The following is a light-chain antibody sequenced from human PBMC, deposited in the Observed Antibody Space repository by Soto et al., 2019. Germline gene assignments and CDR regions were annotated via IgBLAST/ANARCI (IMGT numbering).Light chain of an antibody. CDR3: ASYTTSSTDV. V-gene: IGLV2-14*01. CDR2: DVS. J-gene: IGLJ1*01. Sequence: QPVLTQAASGTGFPRPAVPISCTGNRSYVGGYSYVSWYQQQPGKAPKLVISDVSNRPSGVSDRFSGSKSGNTASLTISGLQTEDEADYYCASYTTSSTDVFGTGNKVTVL. CDR1: RSYVGGYSY.